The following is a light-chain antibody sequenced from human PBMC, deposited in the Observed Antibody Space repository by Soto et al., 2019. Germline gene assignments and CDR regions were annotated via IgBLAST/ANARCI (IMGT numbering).Light chain of an antibody. Sequence: DIPMTQSPSSVSASVGDRVTITCRASQDISSWLAWYQQKPGKAPKLLIYAASSLQSGVPSRFSGSGSGTYFTLTISSLQPEDFATYYCQQGNSFPYTLGQGTKLEIK. CDR3: QQGNSFPYT. CDR2: AAS. V-gene: IGKV1-12*01. CDR1: QDISSW. J-gene: IGKJ2*01.